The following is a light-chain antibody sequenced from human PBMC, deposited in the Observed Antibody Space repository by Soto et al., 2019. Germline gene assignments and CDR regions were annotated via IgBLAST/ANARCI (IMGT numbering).Light chain of an antibody. CDR2: SNN. Sequence: QSLLNQTPSASATPGQRVTISCSGTNSNIGNNTIAWYQQLPGTAPKRLIHSNNQRPSGVPDRFSASKSGTSASLAISGLQSEDEADYYCATWDDSLNGYVFGTGTKVTVL. J-gene: IGLJ1*01. V-gene: IGLV1-44*01. CDR3: ATWDDSLNGYV. CDR1: NSNIGNNT.